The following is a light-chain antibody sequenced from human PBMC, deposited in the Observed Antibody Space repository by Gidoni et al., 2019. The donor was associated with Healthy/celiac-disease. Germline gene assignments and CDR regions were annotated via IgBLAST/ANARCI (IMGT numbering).Light chain of an antibody. CDR2: DVS. CDR1: SSDVGGYNY. CDR3: ISYTSSSTLV. Sequence: QSALTQPASVSGSPGQSITISCTGTSSDVGGYNYVSWYQQHPGKAPKLMIYDVSNRPSGVSTRFSGSKSGNTASLTISGLQAEDEADYYCISYTSSSTLVFGGGTKLTVL. J-gene: IGLJ2*01. V-gene: IGLV2-14*03.